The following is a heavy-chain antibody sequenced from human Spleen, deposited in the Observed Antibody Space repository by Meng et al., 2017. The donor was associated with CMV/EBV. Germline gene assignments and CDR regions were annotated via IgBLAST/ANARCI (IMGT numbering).Heavy chain of an antibody. Sequence: CKASGGTVSSYAISWVRQAPGQGLEWMGGIIPIFGTANYAQKFQGRVTITTDESTSTAYMELSSLRSEDTAVYYCARRVAGTDAFDIWGQGTMVTVSS. CDR1: GGTVSSYA. CDR3: ARRVAGTDAFDI. V-gene: IGHV1-69*05. D-gene: IGHD6-19*01. J-gene: IGHJ3*02. CDR2: IIPIFGTA.